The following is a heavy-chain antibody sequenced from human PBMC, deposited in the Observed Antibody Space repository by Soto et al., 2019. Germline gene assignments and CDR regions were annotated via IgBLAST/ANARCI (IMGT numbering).Heavy chain of an antibody. CDR1: GGSISSGGYY. J-gene: IGHJ4*02. CDR2: IYYSGST. D-gene: IGHD3-22*01. CDR3: ARSCGYYQPHFDY. Sequence: QVQLQESGPGLVKPSQTLSLTCTVSGGSISSGGYYWSWIRQHPGKGLEWIGYIYYSGSTYYNPSLKSRVTLSVDTAKNQSSLNLSSVTAADTAVYYCARSCGYYQPHFDYWGQGTLVTVSS. V-gene: IGHV4-31*03.